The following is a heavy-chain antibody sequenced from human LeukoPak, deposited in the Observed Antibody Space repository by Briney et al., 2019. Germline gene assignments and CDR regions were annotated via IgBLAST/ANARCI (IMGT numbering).Heavy chain of an antibody. CDR3: ARGAAAGLRSCFGP. CDR2: IYPGDSET. D-gene: IGHD6-13*01. CDR1: GYSFTSYW. V-gene: IGHV5-51*01. J-gene: IGHJ5*02. Sequence: GESLKISCEGSGYSFTSYWIAWVRLMPGEGLEWMGIIYPGDSETRYSPSFQGQVTISADKSISTAYLQWSSLKASDSAMYYCARGAAAGLRSCFGPWGQGTLSPSPQ.